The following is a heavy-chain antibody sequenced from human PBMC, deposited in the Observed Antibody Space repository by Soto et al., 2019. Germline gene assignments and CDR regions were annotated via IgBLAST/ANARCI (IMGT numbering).Heavy chain of an antibody. V-gene: IGHV3-11*01. CDR1: GFTFSDYY. Sequence: PGGSLRLSCAASGFTFSDYYMSWIRQAPGKGLEWVSYISSSGSTIYYADSVKGRFTISRENAKNSLYLQMNSLRAEDTAVYYCARRMYSSSWRDAFDIWGQGTMVTVSS. D-gene: IGHD6-13*01. CDR2: ISSSGSTI. CDR3: ARRMYSSSWRDAFDI. J-gene: IGHJ3*02.